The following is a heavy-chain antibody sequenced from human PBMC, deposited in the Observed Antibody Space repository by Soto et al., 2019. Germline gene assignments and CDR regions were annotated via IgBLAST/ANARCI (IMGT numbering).Heavy chain of an antibody. Sequence: SETLSLTCTVSGGSISSSIYYWGWIRQPPGKGLERIGSVYYSGSTYYNPSLKSRVTISVDTSKNQFSLKLSSVTAADTAVYYCAQYERITIFGVVTDTTYYYYYMDVWGKGTTVTVSS. J-gene: IGHJ6*03. CDR2: VYYSGST. V-gene: IGHV4-39*01. CDR3: AQYERITIFGVVTDTTYYYYYMDV. D-gene: IGHD3-3*01. CDR1: GGSISSSIYY.